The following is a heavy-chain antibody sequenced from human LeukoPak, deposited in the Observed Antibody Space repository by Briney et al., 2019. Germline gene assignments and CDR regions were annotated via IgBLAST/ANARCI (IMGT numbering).Heavy chain of an antibody. V-gene: IGHV3-7*01. J-gene: IGHJ6*02. CDR2: IKQDGSEK. CDR3: AREEGIGQGYYYYYYGMDV. Sequence: PGGSLRLSCAASGFTFISYWMRWVRQAPGKGLEWVANIKQDGSEKYYVDSVKGRFTISRDNAKNSLYLQMNSLRADDTAVYYCAREEGIGQGYYYYYYGMDVWGQGTTVTVSS. CDR1: GFTFISYW.